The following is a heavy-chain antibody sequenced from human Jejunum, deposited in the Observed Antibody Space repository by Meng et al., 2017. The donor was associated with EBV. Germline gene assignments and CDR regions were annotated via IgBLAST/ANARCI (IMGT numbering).Heavy chain of an antibody. CDR2: ISNDERNK. CDR1: GFTFSSYG. J-gene: IGHJ4*02. D-gene: IGHD5-18*01. V-gene: IGHV3-30*18. Sequence: QVRLVEFGGGVVQPGRSLRISRSASGFTFSSYGMYWVRQAPGKGLECVAVISNDERNKYYADSVKGRFIISRDNSKNTLYLQMSSLRAEDTGVYYCAKGGYSYGVIDYWGQGTLVTVSS. CDR3: AKGGYSYGVIDY.